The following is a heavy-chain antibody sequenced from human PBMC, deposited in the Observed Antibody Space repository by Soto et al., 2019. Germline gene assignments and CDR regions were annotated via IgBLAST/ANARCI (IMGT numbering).Heavy chain of an antibody. CDR3: ARAMTRFDY. V-gene: IGHV4-30-2*01. CDR2: IYHSGST. J-gene: IGHJ4*02. CDR1: GGSISRGGYS. D-gene: IGHD2-21*02. Sequence: SETLSLTCAVSGGSISRGGYSWSWIRQPPGKGLEWIGYIYHSGSTYYNPSLKSRVTISVDRSKNQFSLKLSSVTAADTAVYYCARAMTRFDYWGQGTLVTVSS.